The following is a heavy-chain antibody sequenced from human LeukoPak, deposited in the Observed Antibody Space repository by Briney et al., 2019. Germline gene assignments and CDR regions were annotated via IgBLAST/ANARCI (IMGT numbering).Heavy chain of an antibody. J-gene: IGHJ3*02. D-gene: IGHD3-22*01. CDR2: IYTSGST. V-gene: IGHV4-4*07. Sequence: PSETLSLTCTVSGGSITTYYWSWIRQPAGKGLEWIGRIYTSGSTNYNPSLKSRVTMSVDTSKNQFSLKLSSVTAADTAVYYCARAGYYYDSSRAFDIWGQGTMVTVSS. CDR3: ARAGYYYDSSRAFDI. CDR1: GGSITTYY.